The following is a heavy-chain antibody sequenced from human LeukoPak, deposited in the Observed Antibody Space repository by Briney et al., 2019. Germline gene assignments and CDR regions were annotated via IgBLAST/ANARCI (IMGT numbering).Heavy chain of an antibody. D-gene: IGHD6-19*01. Sequence: GGTLRLSCGVGGFSLSDYYISWIRQAPGKGLKWVSDISSRDGTIHFADSVGGRFTISWDNAKNSLYLQMNSLRVGDTAVYYCARETVAATFTRWGQATLATVSS. CDR2: ISSRDGTI. CDR3: ARETVAATFTR. V-gene: IGHV3-11*01. J-gene: IGHJ4*02. CDR1: GFSLSDYY.